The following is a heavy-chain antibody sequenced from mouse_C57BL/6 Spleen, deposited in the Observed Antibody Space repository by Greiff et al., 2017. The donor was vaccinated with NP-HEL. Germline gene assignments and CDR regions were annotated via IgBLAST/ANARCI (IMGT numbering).Heavy chain of an antibody. Sequence: QVQLKQPGAELVRPGSSVKLSCKASGYTFTSYWMHWVKQRPIQGLEWIGNIDPSDSETHYNQKFKDKATLTVDKSSSTAYMQLSSLTSEDSAVYYCARYSHYYGSSYVAYWGQGTLVTVSA. V-gene: IGHV1-52*01. CDR2: IDPSDSET. CDR3: ARYSHYYGSSYVAY. CDR1: GYTFTSYW. D-gene: IGHD1-1*01. J-gene: IGHJ3*01.